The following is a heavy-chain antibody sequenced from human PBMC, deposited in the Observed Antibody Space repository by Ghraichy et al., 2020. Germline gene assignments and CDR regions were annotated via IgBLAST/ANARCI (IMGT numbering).Heavy chain of an antibody. Sequence: ASVKVSCKASGYTFTSYDINWVRQATGQGLEWMGWMNPNSGNTDYAQKFQGRVTMTRNTSISTAYMELSSLRSEDTAVYYCARGATQKIEVVAHWGQGTLVTVSS. CDR2: MNPNSGNT. J-gene: IGHJ4*02. CDR3: ARGATQKIEVVAH. D-gene: IGHD3-22*01. CDR1: GYTFTSYD. V-gene: IGHV1-8*01.